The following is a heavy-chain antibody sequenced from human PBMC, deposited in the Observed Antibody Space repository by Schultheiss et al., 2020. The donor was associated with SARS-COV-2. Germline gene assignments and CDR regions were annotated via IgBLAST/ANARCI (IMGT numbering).Heavy chain of an antibody. CDR3: ARSEFWRNYYYYGMDV. CDR2: IYYSGST. Sequence: SETLSLTCAVYGGSFSGYYWSWIRQPPGKGLEWIGYIYYSGSTKYNPSLKSRVTISVDTSKNQFSLKLSSVTAADTAVYYCARSEFWRNYYYYGMDVWGRGTTVTVSS. V-gene: IGHV4-59*12. J-gene: IGHJ6*02. CDR1: GGSFSGYY. D-gene: IGHD3/OR15-3a*01.